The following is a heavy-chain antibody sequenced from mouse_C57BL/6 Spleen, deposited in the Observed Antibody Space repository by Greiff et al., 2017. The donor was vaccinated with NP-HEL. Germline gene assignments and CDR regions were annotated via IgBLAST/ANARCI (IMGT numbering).Heavy chain of an antibody. V-gene: IGHV1-82*01. Sequence: VQLQESGPELVKPGASVKISCKASGYAFSSSWMNWVKQRPGKGLEWIGRIYPGDGDTNYNGKFKGTATLTADKSSSTAYMQLSSLTSEDSAVYFCARRGYYAMDYWGQGTSVTVSS. CDR3: ARRGYYAMDY. CDR2: IYPGDGDT. CDR1: GYAFSSSW. J-gene: IGHJ4*01.